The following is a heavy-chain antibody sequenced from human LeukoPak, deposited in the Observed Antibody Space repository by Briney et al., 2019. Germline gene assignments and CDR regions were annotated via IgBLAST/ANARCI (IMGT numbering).Heavy chain of an antibody. Sequence: PSETLSLTCAVYGGSFSGYYWSWIRQPPGKGLEWIGEINHSGSTNYNPSLKSRVTISVDTSKNQFSLKLSSVTAADTAVYYCVRYCSGGNCYSRAFDYWGQGTLVTVSS. V-gene: IGHV4-34*01. CDR2: INHSGST. CDR1: GGSFSGYY. J-gene: IGHJ4*02. CDR3: VRYCSGGNCYSRAFDY. D-gene: IGHD2-15*01.